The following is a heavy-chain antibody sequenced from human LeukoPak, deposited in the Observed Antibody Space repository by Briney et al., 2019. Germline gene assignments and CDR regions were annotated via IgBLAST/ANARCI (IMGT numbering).Heavy chain of an antibody. J-gene: IGHJ4*02. CDR2: ISMNVQTT. V-gene: IGHV3-64D*06. Sequence: PGGSLRLSCSASGFTFTSHVMHWVRQAPGKGLQYVSGISMNVQTTYYAGSVKGRFTISRDSSKNTVYLQMNSLTAEDTAVYCCVREGLERRTNFDYWGQGTLVSVSS. CDR1: GFTFTSHV. D-gene: IGHD1-1*01. CDR3: VREGLERRTNFDY.